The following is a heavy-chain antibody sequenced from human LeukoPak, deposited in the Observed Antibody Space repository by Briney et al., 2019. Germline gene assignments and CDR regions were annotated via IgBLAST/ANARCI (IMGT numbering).Heavy chain of an antibody. V-gene: IGHV5-51*01. D-gene: IGHD3-22*01. CDR2: IYPGDSDT. CDR3: ARRYYYDSSGDAFDI. CDR1: GQSFTNYW. Sequence: GESLKISCQGSGQSFTNYWIGWVRQMPGKGLEWMGIIYPGDSDTRYSSSFQGQVTISADKSISTAYLQWSSLKASDTAMYYCARRYYYDSSGDAFDIWGQGTMVTVSS. J-gene: IGHJ3*02.